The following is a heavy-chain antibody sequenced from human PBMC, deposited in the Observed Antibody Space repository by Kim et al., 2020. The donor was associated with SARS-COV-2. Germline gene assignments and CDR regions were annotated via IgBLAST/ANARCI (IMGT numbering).Heavy chain of an antibody. Sequence: SETLSLTCTVSGGSVSSTSYYWSWIRQPPGKGLEWIGYIHYSGITKYNPSLKSRVTISIDTAKNQFSLKVSSVTAADTAVYYCASDHRGYSSSWPFDYWGQGTLVTVSS. CDR3: ASDHRGYSSSWPFDY. CDR1: GGSVSSTSYY. J-gene: IGHJ4*02. CDR2: IHYSGIT. V-gene: IGHV4-61*01. D-gene: IGHD6-13*01.